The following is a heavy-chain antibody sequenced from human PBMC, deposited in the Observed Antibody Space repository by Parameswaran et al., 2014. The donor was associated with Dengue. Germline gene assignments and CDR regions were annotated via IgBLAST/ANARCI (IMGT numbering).Heavy chain of an antibody. D-gene: IGHD2-8*01. CDR3: AKDRGYCTNGVCYQYYFDY. CDR2: ISGSGGST. Sequence: RWIRQPPGKGLEWVSAISGSGGSTYYADSVKGRFTISRDNSKNTLYLQMNSLRAEDTAVYYCAKDRGYCTNGVCYQYYFDYWGQGTLVTVSS. V-gene: IGHV3-23*01. J-gene: IGHJ4*02.